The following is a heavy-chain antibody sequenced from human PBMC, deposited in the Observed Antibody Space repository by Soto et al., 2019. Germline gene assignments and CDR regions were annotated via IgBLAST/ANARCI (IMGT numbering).Heavy chain of an antibody. J-gene: IGHJ6*02. CDR2: INPSGGST. V-gene: IGHV1-46*03. CDR1: GYTFTSYY. CDR3: ARDRHGIAVAGPSTQYYYYGMDV. Sequence: GASVKVSCKASGYTFTSYYMHWVRQAPGQGLEWMGIINPSGGSTSYAQKFQGRVTMTRDTSTSTVYMELSSLRSEDTAVYYCARDRHGIAVAGPSTQYYYYGMDVWGQGTTVTVSS. D-gene: IGHD6-19*01.